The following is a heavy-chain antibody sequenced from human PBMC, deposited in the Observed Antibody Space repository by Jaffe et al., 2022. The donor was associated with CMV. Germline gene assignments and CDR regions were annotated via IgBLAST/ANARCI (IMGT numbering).Heavy chain of an antibody. CDR3: ARRSGYDSGDAFDI. V-gene: IGHV4-39*01. Sequence: QLQLQESGPGLVKPSETLSLTCTVSGGSISSSSYYWGWIRQPPGKGLEWIGSIYYSGSTYYNPSLKSRVTISVDTSKNQFSLKLSSVTAADTAVYYCARRSGYDSGDAFDIWGQGTMVTVSS. J-gene: IGHJ3*02. CDR2: IYYSGST. CDR1: GGSISSSSYY. D-gene: IGHD5-12*01.